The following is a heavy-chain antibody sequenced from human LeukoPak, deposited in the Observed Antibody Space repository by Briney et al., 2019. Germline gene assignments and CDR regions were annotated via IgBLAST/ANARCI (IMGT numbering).Heavy chain of an antibody. Sequence: PSETLSLTCTVSGGSISSYYWSWIRQPPGKGLEWIGYIYYSGSTNYNPSLKSRVTISVDTSKNQFSLKLSSVTAADTAVYYCARATRHRSSVPSSFDYWGQGTLVTVSS. CDR1: GGSISSYY. CDR3: ARATRHRSSVPSSFDY. CDR2: IYYSGST. V-gene: IGHV4-59*01. J-gene: IGHJ4*02. D-gene: IGHD6-6*01.